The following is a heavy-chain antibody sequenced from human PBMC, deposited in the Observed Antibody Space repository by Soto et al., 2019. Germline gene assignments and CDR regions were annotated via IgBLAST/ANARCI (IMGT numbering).Heavy chain of an antibody. V-gene: IGHV3-30*18. CDR1: GFTFSSYG. J-gene: IGHJ4*02. CDR2: ISYDGSNK. D-gene: IGHD2-15*01. Sequence: QVQLVESGGGVVQPGRSLRLSCAASGFTFSSYGMHWVRQAPGKGLEWVAVISYDGSNKYYADSVKGRFTISRDNSKNTRYLQMNSLRAEDTAVYYCAKDRAGYCGGGSCYSIFDYWGQGTLGTVSS. CDR3: AKDRAGYCGGGSCYSIFDY.